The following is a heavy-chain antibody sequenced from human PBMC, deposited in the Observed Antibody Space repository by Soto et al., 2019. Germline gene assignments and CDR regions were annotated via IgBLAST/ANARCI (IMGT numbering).Heavy chain of an antibody. Sequence: QLVQSAAEMKQPGAAVRVSCKASGYAFTTYGFSWVRQAPGQGLEGMGWITGHKGDTKYTEKFQDRPTLTRDTSTDTTSMELSNLTLDDPAIYSCARGTAAIYTYWRQGTLVPVSS. CDR2: ITGHKGDT. D-gene: IGHD2-2*01. J-gene: IGHJ4*02. CDR1: GYAFTTYG. CDR3: ARGTAAIYTY. V-gene: IGHV1-18*01.